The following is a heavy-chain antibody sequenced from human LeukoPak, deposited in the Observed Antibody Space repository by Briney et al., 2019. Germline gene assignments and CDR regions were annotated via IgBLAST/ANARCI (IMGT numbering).Heavy chain of an antibody. D-gene: IGHD6-13*01. J-gene: IGHJ4*02. Sequence: GGSLRHSCAASGFVLSNYAMSWVRQAPGKGLEWVSTIRASGSRTYYTDSVKGRFSISRDNSRNTLYLQMNSLRAEDTAIYYCAKHPQGAAGAHFDYWGQGTLVTVSS. CDR2: IRASGSRT. CDR3: AKHPQGAAGAHFDY. CDR1: GFVLSNYA. V-gene: IGHV3-23*01.